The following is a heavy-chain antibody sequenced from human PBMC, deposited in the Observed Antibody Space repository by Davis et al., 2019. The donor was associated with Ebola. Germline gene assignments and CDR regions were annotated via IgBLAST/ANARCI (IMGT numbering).Heavy chain of an antibody. CDR2: IYYSGST. J-gene: IGHJ5*02. Sequence: PSETLSLTCTVSGGSISSSSYYWGWIRQPPGKGLEWIGSIYYSGSTYYNPSLKSRVTISVDTSKNQFSLKLSSVTAADTAVYYCARTVGQWLVRALGSFDPWGQGTLVTVSS. CDR1: GGSISSSSYY. V-gene: IGHV4-39*01. D-gene: IGHD6-19*01. CDR3: ARTVGQWLVRALGSFDP.